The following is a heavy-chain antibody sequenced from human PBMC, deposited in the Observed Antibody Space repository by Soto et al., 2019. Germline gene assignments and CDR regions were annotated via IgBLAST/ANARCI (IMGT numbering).Heavy chain of an antibody. CDR3: VKIHSSSWYYFDY. CDR2: ISSNGGST. Sequence: PGWSLRLSCSASGFTFSSYAMHWVRQAPGKGLEYVSAISSNGGSTYYADSVKGRFTISRDNSKNTLYLQMSSLRAEDTAVYYCVKIHSSSWYYFDYWGQGTLVTVSS. CDR1: GFTFSSYA. V-gene: IGHV3-64D*06. D-gene: IGHD6-13*01. J-gene: IGHJ4*02.